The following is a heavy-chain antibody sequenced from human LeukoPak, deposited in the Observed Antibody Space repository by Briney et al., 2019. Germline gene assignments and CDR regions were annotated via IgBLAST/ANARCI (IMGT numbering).Heavy chain of an antibody. D-gene: IGHD2-2*01. CDR2: ISRSGSTK. CDR3: ARELDIVVVPAALDY. CDR1: GFTFSSYS. Sequence: GGSLRLSCAASGFTFSSYSMNWVRQAPGKGLEWVSSISRSGSTKYYADSVKGRFTISRDNAKNSLYLQMNSLRAEDTAVYYCARELDIVVVPAALDYWGQGTLVTVSS. J-gene: IGHJ4*02. V-gene: IGHV3-21*04.